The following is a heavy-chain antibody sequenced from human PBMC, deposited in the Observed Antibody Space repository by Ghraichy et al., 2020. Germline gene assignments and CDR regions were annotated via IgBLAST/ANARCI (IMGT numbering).Heavy chain of an antibody. CDR2: IKQDGSEK. D-gene: IGHD3-3*01. CDR3: ARVRTYYDFWSDTVQGGYGMDV. V-gene: IGHV3-7*01. Sequence: GESLNISCAASGFTFSSYWMSWVRQAPGKGLEWVANIKQDGSEKYYVDSVKGRFTISRDNAKNSLYLQMNSLRAEDTAVYYCARVRTYYDFWSDTVQGGYGMDVWGQGTTVTVSS. CDR1: GFTFSSYW. J-gene: IGHJ6*02.